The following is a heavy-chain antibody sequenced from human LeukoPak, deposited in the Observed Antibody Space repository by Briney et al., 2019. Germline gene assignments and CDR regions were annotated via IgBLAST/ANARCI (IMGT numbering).Heavy chain of an antibody. J-gene: IGHJ5*02. CDR2: IYYSGSI. Sequence: SETLSLTCTVSGASISSYYWSWIRQPPGKGLEWIGDIYYSGSIKYNPSLKSRVTISVDTSKNQFSLKLNSVTAADTAVYYCARHYGPWGQGTLVTVSS. CDR1: GASISSYY. CDR3: ARHYGP. D-gene: IGHD3-10*01. V-gene: IGHV4-59*08.